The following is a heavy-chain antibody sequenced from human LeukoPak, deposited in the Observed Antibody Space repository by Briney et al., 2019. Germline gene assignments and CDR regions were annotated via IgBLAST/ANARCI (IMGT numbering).Heavy chain of an antibody. CDR3: AKDGSGSYYPPYSSFDY. D-gene: IGHD3-10*01. CDR2: ISGSGGDT. J-gene: IGHJ4*02. Sequence: QPGGSLRLSCAASGFTFSSSAMSWVRQAPGKGLEWVSAISGSGGDTYYADSVKGRFTISRDNSKNTLYLQMKSLRAEDTAVYYCAKDGSGSYYPPYSSFDYWGQGTLVTVSS. CDR1: GFTFSSSA. V-gene: IGHV3-23*01.